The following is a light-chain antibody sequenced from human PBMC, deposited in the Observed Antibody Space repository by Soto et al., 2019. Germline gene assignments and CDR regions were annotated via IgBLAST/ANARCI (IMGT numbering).Light chain of an antibody. CDR1: SSDVGGYNY. J-gene: IGLJ1*01. V-gene: IGLV2-14*03. CDR3: SSYTTSNTRQIV. CDR2: DVS. Sequence: QSVLTQPASVSGSPGQSITISCTGTSSDVGGYNYVSWYQHHPGKAPKLIIYDVSNRPSGVSNRFSGSKSGNTASLTISGLQPEDEADYYCSSYTTSNTRQIVCGTGTKVTVL.